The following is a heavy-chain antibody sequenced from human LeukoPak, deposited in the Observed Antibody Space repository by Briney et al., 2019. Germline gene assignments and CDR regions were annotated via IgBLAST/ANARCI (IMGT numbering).Heavy chain of an antibody. CDR1: GFTFSSYD. J-gene: IGHJ4*02. CDR3: AKDLGSGYDLYYFDY. D-gene: IGHD5-12*01. Sequence: GGSLRLSCAASGFTFSSYDMHWVRQAPGKGLEWVAVISYDGSNKYYADSVKGRFTISRDNSKNTLYLQMNSLRAEDTAVYYCAKDLGSGYDLYYFDYWGQGTLVTVSS. V-gene: IGHV3-30*18. CDR2: ISYDGSNK.